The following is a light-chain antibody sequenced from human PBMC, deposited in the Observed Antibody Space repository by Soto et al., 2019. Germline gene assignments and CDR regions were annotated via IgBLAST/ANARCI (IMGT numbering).Light chain of an antibody. V-gene: IGLV6-57*02. CDR2: YDN. CDR1: GGSIATNY. J-gene: IGLJ2*01. Sequence: NFMLTQPHSASESPGKTVTISCIGSGGSIATNYGQWYQQRPGSAPITVIDYDNQRPSGVPDRFSGSIDSSSNSAALTSSGLKTEAEADYYCQSYDANYVVFGGGTKVTVL. CDR3: QSYDANYVV.